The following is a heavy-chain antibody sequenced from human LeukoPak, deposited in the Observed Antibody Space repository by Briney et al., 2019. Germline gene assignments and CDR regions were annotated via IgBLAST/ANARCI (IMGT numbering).Heavy chain of an antibody. J-gene: IGHJ4*02. D-gene: IGHD3-10*01. V-gene: IGHV3-7*01. Sequence: PGGSLRLSCAASGFTFSSYWMSWVRQAPGKGLEWVANIKQDGSEKYYVDSVKGRFTISRDNAKNSLYLQMNSLRAEDTAVYYCEREDYGSGSYYTVLDCWGQGTLVTVSS. CDR1: GFTFSSYW. CDR2: IKQDGSEK. CDR3: EREDYGSGSYYTVLDC.